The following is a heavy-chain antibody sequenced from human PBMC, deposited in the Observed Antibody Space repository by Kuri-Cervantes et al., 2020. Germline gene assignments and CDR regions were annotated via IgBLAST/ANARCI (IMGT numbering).Heavy chain of an antibody. Sequence: SETLSLTCAVYGGSFSGYYWSWIRQPPGKGLEWIGEINHSGSTNYNPSLKSRVTISVDTSKNQFSLKLSSVTAADTAVYYRARVYGDYDFDYWGQGTLVTVSS. D-gene: IGHD4-17*01. CDR3: ARVYGDYDFDY. CDR2: INHSGST. J-gene: IGHJ4*02. CDR1: GGSFSGYY. V-gene: IGHV4-34*01.